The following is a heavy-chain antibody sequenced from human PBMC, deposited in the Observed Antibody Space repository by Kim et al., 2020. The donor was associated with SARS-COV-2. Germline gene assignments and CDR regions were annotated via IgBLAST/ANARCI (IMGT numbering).Heavy chain of an antibody. V-gene: IGHV3-21*01. D-gene: IGHD3-3*01. CDR1: GFTFSSYS. CDR2: ISSSSSYI. Sequence: GGSLRLSCAASGFTFSSYSMNWVRQAPGKGLEWVSSISSSSSYIYYADSVKGRFTISRDNAKNSLYLQMNSLRAEDTAVYYCARDDSLTIFGVVIFGWFDPWGQGTLVTVSS. CDR3: ARDDSLTIFGVVIFGWFDP. J-gene: IGHJ5*02.